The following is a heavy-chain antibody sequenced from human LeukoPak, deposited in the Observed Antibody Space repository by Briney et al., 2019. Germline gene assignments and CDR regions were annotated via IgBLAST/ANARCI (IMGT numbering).Heavy chain of an antibody. CDR3: ARGGGQWLVLGWFDP. CDR2: ISYDGSNK. J-gene: IGHJ5*02. CDR1: GFTFSNYA. Sequence: GGSLRLSCAASGFTFSNYAMNWVRQAPGKGLEWVAVISYDGSNKYYADSVKGRFTISRDNSKNTLYLQMNSLRAEDTAVYYCARGGGQWLVLGWFDPWGQGTLVTVSS. D-gene: IGHD6-19*01. V-gene: IGHV3-30*04.